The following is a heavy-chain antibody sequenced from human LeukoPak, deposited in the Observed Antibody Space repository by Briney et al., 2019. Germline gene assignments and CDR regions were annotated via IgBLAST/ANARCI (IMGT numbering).Heavy chain of an antibody. Sequence: ASVKVSCKVSGYTLTELSMHWVRQAPGKGLEWMGGFDPEDGETIYAQKFQGRVTMTEDTSTDTAYMELRSLRSDDTAVYYCARVIRELRYNWFDPWGQGTLVTVSS. CDR1: GYTLTELS. D-gene: IGHD1-26*01. V-gene: IGHV1-24*01. CDR3: ARVIRELRYNWFDP. J-gene: IGHJ5*02. CDR2: FDPEDGET.